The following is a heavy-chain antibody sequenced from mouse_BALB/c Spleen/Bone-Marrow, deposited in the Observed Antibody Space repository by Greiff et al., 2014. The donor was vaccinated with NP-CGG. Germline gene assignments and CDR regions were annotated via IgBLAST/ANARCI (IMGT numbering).Heavy chain of an antibody. CDR2: IEPSDSYT. CDR3: ARGRTTVVSDY. V-gene: IGHV1-69*02. J-gene: IGHJ2*01. CDR1: GYTFTNYW. Sequence: VQLQQSGAEVVKPGASVKVSCKASGYTFTNYWMQWVKQRPGQGLEWIGEIEPSDSYTNYNQDFKGKATLTVDKSSSTAYMQLSSLTSEDSAVYYCARGRTTVVSDYWGPGPTLTVSS. D-gene: IGHD1-1*01.